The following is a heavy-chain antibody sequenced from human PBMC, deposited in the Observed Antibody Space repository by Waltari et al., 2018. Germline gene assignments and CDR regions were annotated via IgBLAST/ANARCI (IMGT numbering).Heavy chain of an antibody. J-gene: IGHJ4*02. CDR3: ARGQGGGYSYGYSFDY. Sequence: QVQLVQSGAEVKKPGSSVKVSCKASGGTFSSYAISWVRQAPGQGLEWMGWLIPIFGTSNYEQKFQGRVTITADESTSTAYMELSSLRSEDTAVYYCARGQGGGYSYGYSFDYWGQGTLVTVSS. D-gene: IGHD5-18*01. CDR2: LIPIFGTS. CDR1: GGTFSSYA. V-gene: IGHV1-69*01.